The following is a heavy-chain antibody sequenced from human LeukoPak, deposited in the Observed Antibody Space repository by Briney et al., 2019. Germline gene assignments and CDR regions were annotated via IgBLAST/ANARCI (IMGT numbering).Heavy chain of an antibody. V-gene: IGHV1-8*03. CDR1: GYTFIEYD. CDR2: ANPNTGNT. Sequence: ASVKVSCKASGYTFIEYDINWVRPAAGQGLEWMGWANPNTGNTGFAQAFQGRVSITTSDSANTVYMELRSLRSDDTAVYYCARGWEHNWIYGGGWFDPWGQGTLVTVSS. CDR3: ARGWEHNWIYGGGWFDP. J-gene: IGHJ5*02. D-gene: IGHD1-7*01.